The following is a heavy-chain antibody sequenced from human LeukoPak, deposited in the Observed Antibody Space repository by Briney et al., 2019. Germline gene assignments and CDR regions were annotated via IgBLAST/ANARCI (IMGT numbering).Heavy chain of an antibody. J-gene: IGHJ6*03. D-gene: IGHD6-6*01. V-gene: IGHV4-34*01. CDR3: ARGKKKRLVPPNYYYMDV. Sequence: SETLSLTCAVYGGSFSGYYWSWIRQPPGKGLEWIGEINHSGSTNYNPSLKSRVTISVDTSKNQFSLKLSSVTAADTAVYYCARGKKKRLVPPNYYYMDVWGKGTTVAVSS. CDR2: INHSGST. CDR1: GGSFSGYY.